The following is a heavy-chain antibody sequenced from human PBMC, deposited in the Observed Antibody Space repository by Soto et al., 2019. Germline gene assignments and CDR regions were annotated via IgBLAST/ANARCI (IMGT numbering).Heavy chain of an antibody. CDR2: INAGNGNT. CDR1: GYTFTSYA. V-gene: IGHV1-3*01. J-gene: IGHJ3*02. D-gene: IGHD2-15*01. CDR3: ASPEFYCSGGRCYGAIDI. Sequence: ASVKVSCKASGYTFTSYAMHWVRQAPGQRLEWMGWINAGNGNTKYSQKFQGRVTITRDTSASTAYMELSSLRSEDTAVYYCASPEFYCSGGRCYGAIDIWGQATMVTVSS.